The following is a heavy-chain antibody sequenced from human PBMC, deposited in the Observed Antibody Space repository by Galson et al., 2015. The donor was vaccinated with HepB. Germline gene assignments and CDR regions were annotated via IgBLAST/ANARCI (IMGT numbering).Heavy chain of an antibody. D-gene: IGHD6-19*01. CDR3: ARSIAVAGTFFDY. V-gene: IGHV1-3*01. J-gene: IGHJ4*02. CDR2: INAGNGNT. CDR1: GYTFTSYA. Sequence: QSGAEVKKPGESLKISCKASGYTFTSYAMHWVRQAPGQRLEWMGWINAGNGNTKYSQKFQGRVTITRDTSASTAYMELSSLRSEDTAVYYCARSIAVAGTFFDYWGQGTLVTVSS.